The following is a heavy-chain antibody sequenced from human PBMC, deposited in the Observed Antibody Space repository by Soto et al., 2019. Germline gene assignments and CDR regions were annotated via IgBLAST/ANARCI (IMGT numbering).Heavy chain of an antibody. J-gene: IGHJ3*02. CDR1: GGSISSGDYY. CDR2: IKYSGSN. CDR3: ARVLRITMIVVVDPDAFDI. Sequence: QVRLQESGPGLVKPSQTLSLTCTVSGGSISSGDYYWTWIRQHPGKGLEWIGYIKYSGSNYYNTSLKSRVTTSVDTSKNQFSLKLSSVTAADTAVYYCARVLRITMIVVVDPDAFDIWGQGTMVTVSS. V-gene: IGHV4-31*03. D-gene: IGHD3-22*01.